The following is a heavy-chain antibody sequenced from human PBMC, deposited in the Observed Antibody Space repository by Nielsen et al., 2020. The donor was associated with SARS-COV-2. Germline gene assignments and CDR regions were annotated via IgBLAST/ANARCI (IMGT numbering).Heavy chain of an antibody. CDR1: GFTFSSYS. CDR3: ARDQTLGYSSSEFDP. D-gene: IGHD6-13*01. J-gene: IGHJ5*02. CDR2: ISSSSSYI. Sequence: GESLKISCAASGFTFSSYSMNWVRQAPGKGLEWVSSISSSSSYIYYADSVKGRFTISRDNAKNSLYLQMNSLRAEDTAVYYCARDQTLGYSSSEFDPWGQGTLVTVSS. V-gene: IGHV3-21*01.